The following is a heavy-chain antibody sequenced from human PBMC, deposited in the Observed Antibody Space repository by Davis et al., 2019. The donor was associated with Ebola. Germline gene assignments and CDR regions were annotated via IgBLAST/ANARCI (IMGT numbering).Heavy chain of an antibody. Sequence: ASVKVSCKASGYTFTSYHIYWVRQAPGQGLEWMGIINPSGGSTNYAQKVQGRVTMTRDTSTSTAYMELRSLRSDDTAVYYCARGEGAYDPWGQGTLVTVSS. CDR2: INPSGGST. V-gene: IGHV1-46*01. J-gene: IGHJ5*02. CDR3: ARGEGAYDP. D-gene: IGHD1-26*01. CDR1: GYTFTSYH.